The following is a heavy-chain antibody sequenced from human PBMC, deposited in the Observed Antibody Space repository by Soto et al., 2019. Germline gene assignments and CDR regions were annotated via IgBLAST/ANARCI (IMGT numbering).Heavy chain of an antibody. CDR2: IYHSGST. D-gene: IGHD1-26*01. CDR1: GGSISSGGYS. CDR3: ARVVSGSYCRFDP. V-gene: IGHV4-30-2*01. Sequence: PSETLSLTCAVSGGSISSGGYSWSWIRQPPGKGLEWIGYIYHSGSTYYNPSLKSRVTISVDRSKNQFSLKLSSVTAADTAVYYCARVVSGSYCRFDPWGQGTLVTVSS. J-gene: IGHJ5*02.